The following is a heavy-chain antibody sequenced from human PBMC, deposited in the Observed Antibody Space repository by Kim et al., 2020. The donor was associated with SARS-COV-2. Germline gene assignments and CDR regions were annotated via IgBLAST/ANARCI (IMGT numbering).Heavy chain of an antibody. CDR1: GFTFSSYW. CDR2: IKQDGSEK. J-gene: IGHJ4*02. Sequence: GGSLRLSCAASGFTFSSYWMSWVRQAPGKGLEWVANIKQDGSEKYYVDSVKGRFTISRDNAKNSLYLQMNSLRAEDTAVYYCARVSFSTGWELLPNKFDYWGRGTLVTVSS. CDR3: ARVSFSTGWELLPNKFDY. V-gene: IGHV3-7*03. D-gene: IGHD1-26*01.